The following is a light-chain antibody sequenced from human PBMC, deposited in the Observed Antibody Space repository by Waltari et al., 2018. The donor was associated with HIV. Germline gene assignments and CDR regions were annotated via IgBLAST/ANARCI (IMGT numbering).Light chain of an antibody. Sequence: QSALTQPPSASGSPGQSVTISCTGTSSDVGSYNYVSWYQQHPGEAPKLMIHEVNKRPLGVPDRFSGSKSGNTASLTVSGLQAEDEADYYCSSYAGSNIVVFGGGTKLTVL. J-gene: IGLJ2*01. CDR3: SSYAGSNIVV. CDR1: SSDVGSYNY. CDR2: EVN. V-gene: IGLV2-8*01.